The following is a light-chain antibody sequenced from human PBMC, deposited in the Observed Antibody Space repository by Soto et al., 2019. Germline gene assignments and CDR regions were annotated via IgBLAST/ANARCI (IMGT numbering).Light chain of an antibody. J-gene: IGLJ3*02. CDR2: DAN. CDR1: TGAVTSGHY. V-gene: IGLV7-46*01. CDR3: LLQYSEIRV. Sequence: QAVVTQEPSLTVSPGGTVTLTCGSSTGAVTSGHYPYWFQLRPGQAPKTLIYDANDKYPWTPARFSGSLFGGKAALTLSGAQPEDDAVYYCLLQYSEIRVFGGGTKLTVL.